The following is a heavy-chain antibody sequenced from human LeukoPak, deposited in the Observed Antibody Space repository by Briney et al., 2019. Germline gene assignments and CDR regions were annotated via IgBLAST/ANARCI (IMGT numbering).Heavy chain of an antibody. D-gene: IGHD6-19*01. V-gene: IGHV3-21*01. CDR1: GFTFSSYS. CDR3: ARERNLEIAVAGTIFDY. Sequence: GGSLRLSCAASGFTFSSYSMNWVRQAPGKGLEWVSSISSSDTYIYHADSVKGRFTISRDNSKNMIYLEMSSLEAEDTAVYYCARERNLEIAVAGTIFDYWGQGTLVTVSS. CDR2: ISSSDTYI. J-gene: IGHJ4*02.